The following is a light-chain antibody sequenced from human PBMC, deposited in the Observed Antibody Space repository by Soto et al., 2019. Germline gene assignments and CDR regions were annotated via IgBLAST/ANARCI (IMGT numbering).Light chain of an antibody. V-gene: IGKV3-11*01. Sequence: SVVTQSPATLSLSPGERATLSCRTSQSVDSQVAWYQQKVGQGPRLLIYDASNRATGVPARFSGSGSGTDFTLTISSLEPEDFAVYHWTQRRTWPWTSGQGTKVEIK. J-gene: IGKJ1*01. CDR3: TQRRTWPWT. CDR1: QSVDSQ. CDR2: DAS.